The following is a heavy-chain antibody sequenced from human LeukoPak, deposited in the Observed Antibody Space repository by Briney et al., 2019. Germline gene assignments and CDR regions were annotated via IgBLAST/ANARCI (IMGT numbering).Heavy chain of an antibody. J-gene: IGHJ4*02. CDR1: GYTFTGYY. V-gene: IGHV1-18*04. Sequence: ASVKVSCKASGYTFTGYYMHWVRQAPGQGLEWMGWISAYNGNTNYAQKLQGRVTMTTDTSTSTAYMELRSLRSDDTAVYYCARDYDFWSGKPGYWGQGTLVTVSS. D-gene: IGHD3-3*01. CDR3: ARDYDFWSGKPGY. CDR2: ISAYNGNT.